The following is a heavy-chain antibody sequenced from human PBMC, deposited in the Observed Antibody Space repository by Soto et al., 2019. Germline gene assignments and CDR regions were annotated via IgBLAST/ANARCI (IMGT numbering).Heavy chain of an antibody. CDR1: GFTFDDYA. D-gene: IGHD3-22*01. Sequence: EVQLVESGGGLVQPGRSLRLSCAASGFTFDDYAMHWVRQAPGKGLEWVSGISWNSGSIGYADYVKGRFTISRDNAKNSLYLQMNSLRAEDTTLYYCAQASIYDSSGYYGSNYYYGIDVWGQGTTVTVSS. CDR2: ISWNSGSI. J-gene: IGHJ6*02. V-gene: IGHV3-9*01. CDR3: AQASIYDSSGYYGSNYYYGIDV.